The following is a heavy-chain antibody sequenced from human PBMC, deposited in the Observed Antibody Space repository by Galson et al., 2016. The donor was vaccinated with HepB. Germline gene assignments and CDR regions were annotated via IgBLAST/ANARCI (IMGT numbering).Heavy chain of an antibody. J-gene: IGHJ4*02. CDR1: GISFSTDW. CDR2: INHDGSER. Sequence: SLRLSCAASGISFSTDWATWVRQPPGKGLEWVANINHDGSERYYVDSVKGRFTISIDNAKNSVHLQMSSLRAEDTAIYYCARDKGWLHLDYWGQGSLVTVSS. CDR3: ARDKGWLHLDY. V-gene: IGHV3-7*03. D-gene: IGHD3-22*01.